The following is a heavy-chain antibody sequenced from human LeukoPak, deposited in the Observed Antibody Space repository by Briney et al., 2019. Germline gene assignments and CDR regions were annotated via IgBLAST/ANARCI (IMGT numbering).Heavy chain of an antibody. D-gene: IGHD6-13*01. Sequence: PGGSLRLSCAASGFTFSSYEMKWVRQAPGKGREWVSYISSSGSPIYYADSVKGRFTISRENAKNSLFLQMNSLRAEDTAVYYCARDQGSSWYWDYWGQGTLVIVS. CDR3: ARDQGSSWYWDY. CDR2: ISSSGSPI. CDR1: GFTFSSYE. V-gene: IGHV3-48*03. J-gene: IGHJ4*02.